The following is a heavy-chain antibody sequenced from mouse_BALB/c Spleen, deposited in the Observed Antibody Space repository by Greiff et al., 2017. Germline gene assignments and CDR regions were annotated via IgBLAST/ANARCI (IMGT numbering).Heavy chain of an antibody. V-gene: IGHV5-12-2*01. CDR1: GFTFSSYT. D-gene: IGHD1-2*01. Sequence: EVHLVESGGGLVQPGGSLKLSCAASGFTFSSYTMSWVRQTPEKRLEWVAYISNGGGSTYYPDTVKGRFTISRDNAKNTLYLQMSSLKSEDTAMYYCARPATASYWYFDVWGAGTTVTVSS. J-gene: IGHJ1*01. CDR2: ISNGGGST. CDR3: ARPATASYWYFDV.